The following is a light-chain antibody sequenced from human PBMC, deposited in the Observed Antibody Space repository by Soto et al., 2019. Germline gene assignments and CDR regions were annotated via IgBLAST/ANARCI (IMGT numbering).Light chain of an antibody. J-gene: IGKJ4*01. CDR3: QKYNSAPPLT. CDR1: QGISNY. CDR2: AAS. Sequence: DIQMTQSPSSLSASVGARVTITCRASQGISNYLACNKQKPGKVPKLLIYAASTLQSGVPPRFSGSGSGTDFTLTISSLQPEDVATYYCQKYNSAPPLTFGGGTKVEIK. V-gene: IGKV1-27*01.